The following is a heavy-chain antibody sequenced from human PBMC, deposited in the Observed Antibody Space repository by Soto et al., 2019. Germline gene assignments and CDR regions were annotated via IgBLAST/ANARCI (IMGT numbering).Heavy chain of an antibody. D-gene: IGHD6-19*01. Sequence: PGGSLRLSCTASGFTFGDYAMSWVRQAPGKGLECVGFIRSEAYGWTTEYAASVKGRFTISRDDSKSIAYLQMNSLRTEDTAVYYCTRAGGSGWGYYFDYWGQGTQVT. CDR2: IRSEAYGWTT. CDR3: TRAGGSGWGYYFDY. V-gene: IGHV3-49*04. J-gene: IGHJ4*02. CDR1: GFTFGDYA.